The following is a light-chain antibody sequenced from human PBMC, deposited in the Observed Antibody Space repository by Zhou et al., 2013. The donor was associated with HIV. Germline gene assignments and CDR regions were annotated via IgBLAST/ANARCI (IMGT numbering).Light chain of an antibody. V-gene: IGKV2-30*02. CDR3: MQGLHWPRT. J-gene: IGKJ2*02. CDR2: KVS. Sequence: DVVMTQSPLSLPVTLGQAASISCRSSQSLVHSDGNTYLNWFHQRPGQSPRRLIYKVSNRGSGVPDRITGSGSGTDFTLKISRVEAEDVGMYYCMQGLHWPRTFGQGTNLEIK. CDR1: QSLVHSDGNTY.